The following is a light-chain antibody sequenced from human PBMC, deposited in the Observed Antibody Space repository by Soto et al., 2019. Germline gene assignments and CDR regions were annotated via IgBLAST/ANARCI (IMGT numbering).Light chain of an antibody. Sequence: DIPMTQSPSTLSASVGDRVTITCRASQGVSSWLAWYQQKPGKAPKLLIYKASSLERGVPSRFSGSGSGTEFTLTISSLQPDDFATYYCQQYNVYSWTFGQGTKVVI. J-gene: IGKJ1*01. V-gene: IGKV1-5*03. CDR2: KAS. CDR3: QQYNVYSWT. CDR1: QGVSSW.